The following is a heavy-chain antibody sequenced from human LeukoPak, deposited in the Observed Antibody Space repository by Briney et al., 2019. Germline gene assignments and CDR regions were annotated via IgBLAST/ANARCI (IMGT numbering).Heavy chain of an antibody. D-gene: IGHD2-21*02. CDR2: INHSGST. Sequence: YPSETLSLTCAVYGGSFSGYYWSWIRQPPGKGLEWIGEINHSGSTNYNPSLKSRVTMSVDTSKNQFSLKLSSVTAADTAVYYCARGPGVVVTARHAFDIWGQGTMVTVSS. CDR1: GGSFSGYY. V-gene: IGHV4-34*01. CDR3: ARGPGVVVTARHAFDI. J-gene: IGHJ3*02.